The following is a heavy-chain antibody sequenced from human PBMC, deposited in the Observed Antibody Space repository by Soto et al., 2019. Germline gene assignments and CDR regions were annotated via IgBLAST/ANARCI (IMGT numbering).Heavy chain of an antibody. CDR1: GGSISSGGYS. J-gene: IGHJ4*02. V-gene: IGHV4-30-2*01. CDR3: ASLWSSGWSSFDY. CDR2: IYHSGST. Sequence: SETLSLTCAVSGGSISSGGYSWSWIRQPPGKGLEWIGYIYHSGSTYYNPSLKSRVTISVDTSNNHFSLNLSSVTAADTAVYFCASLWSSGWSSFDYWGQGAPVTVSS. D-gene: IGHD6-19*01.